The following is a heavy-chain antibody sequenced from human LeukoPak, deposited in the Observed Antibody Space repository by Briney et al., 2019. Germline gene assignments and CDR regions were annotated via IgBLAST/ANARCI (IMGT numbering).Heavy chain of an antibody. CDR3: ASHRTGKNWFDP. D-gene: IGHD3-10*01. V-gene: IGHV4-39*01. J-gene: IGHJ5*02. CDR1: GGSISSSSYY. CDR2: IYYSGST. Sequence: PSETLSLTCTVSGGSISSSSYYWGWVRQPPGKGLEWVGSIYYSGSTFNNPSLKSRVTISVDTSKNQFSLKLSSVTAADTAVYYCASHRTGKNWFDPWGQGTLVSVSS.